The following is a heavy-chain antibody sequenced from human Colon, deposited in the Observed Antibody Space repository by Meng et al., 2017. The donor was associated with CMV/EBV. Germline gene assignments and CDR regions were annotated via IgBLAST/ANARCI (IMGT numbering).Heavy chain of an antibody. CDR3: ARDRVAPAAIVGWFDP. Sequence: SVFAFSSYWMRWVRQAPGKGLEWVANIKQDRSEKYYVDFVRGRFSISRDNATNSLYLQMNSVRAEDTALYYCARDRVAPAAIVGWFDPWGQGTLVTVSS. D-gene: IGHD2-2*02. CDR1: VFAFSSYW. V-gene: IGHV3-7*01. CDR2: IKQDRSEK. J-gene: IGHJ5*02.